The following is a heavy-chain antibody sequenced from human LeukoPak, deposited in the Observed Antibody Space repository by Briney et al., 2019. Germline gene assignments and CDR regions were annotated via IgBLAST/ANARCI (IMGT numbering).Heavy chain of an antibody. CDR2: IYYSGST. J-gene: IGHJ4*02. Sequence: PSETLSLTCTVSGGSISNYYWSWIRQPPGKGLEWIGYIYYSGSTNYNPSLKSRVTISVDTSKKQFSLSLSSVTAADTAVYYCARGGGPFYFDYVWGSYRPFDYWGQGTLVTVSS. CDR1: GGSISNYY. V-gene: IGHV4-59*01. D-gene: IGHD3-16*02. CDR3: ARGGGPFYFDYVWGSYRPFDY.